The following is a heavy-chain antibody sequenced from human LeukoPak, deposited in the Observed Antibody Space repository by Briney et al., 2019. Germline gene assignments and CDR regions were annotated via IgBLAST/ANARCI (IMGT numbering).Heavy chain of an antibody. Sequence: SETLSLTCAVYGGSFSGYYWSWIRRPPGKGLEWIGEINHSGSTNYNPSLKSRVTISVDTSKNQFSLKLSSVTAADTAVYYCARDGGGYDSSGYDYWGQGTLVTVSS. CDR2: INHSGST. D-gene: IGHD3-22*01. V-gene: IGHV4-34*01. J-gene: IGHJ4*02. CDR1: GGSFSGYY. CDR3: ARDGGGYDSSGYDY.